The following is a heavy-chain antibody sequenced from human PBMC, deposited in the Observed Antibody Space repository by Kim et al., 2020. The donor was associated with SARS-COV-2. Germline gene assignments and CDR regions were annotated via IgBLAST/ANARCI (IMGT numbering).Heavy chain of an antibody. CDR3: AKDGNLWFGEIGSYFQH. J-gene: IGHJ1*01. D-gene: IGHD3-10*01. CDR2: ISYDGSNK. Sequence: GGSLRLSCAASGFTFSSYGMHWVRQAPGKGLEWVAVISYDGSNKYYADSVKGRFTISRDNSKNTLYLQMNSLRAEDTAVYYCAKDGNLWFGEIGSYFQH. CDR1: GFTFSSYG. V-gene: IGHV3-30*18.